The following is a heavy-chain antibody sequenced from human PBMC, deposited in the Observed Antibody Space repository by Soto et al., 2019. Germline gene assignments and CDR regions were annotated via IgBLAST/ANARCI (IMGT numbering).Heavy chain of an antibody. V-gene: IGHV3-21*01. CDR1: GFTFSSYS. J-gene: IGHJ4*02. D-gene: IGHD6-13*01. Sequence: EVQLVESGGGLVKPGGSLRLSCAASGFTFSSYSMNWVRQAPGKGLEWVSSISPSRNSIYYADSVKGRFTISRDNAKKSMLLQITTLRGDEKAVLHCANGGTAAGTITYWGQGTLVTVSS. CDR3: ANGGTAAGTITY. CDR2: ISPSRNSI.